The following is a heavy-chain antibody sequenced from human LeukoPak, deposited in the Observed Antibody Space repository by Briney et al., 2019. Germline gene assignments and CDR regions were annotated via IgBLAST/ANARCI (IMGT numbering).Heavy chain of an antibody. Sequence: TSETLSLTCTVSGGSVSSYYWSWIRQPPGKGLEYIGYIYYSGSTNYNPSLKSRVTISVDTSKNQFSLKLSSVTAADTAVYYCARGGSSGTPYYYYYYMDVWGKGTTVTISS. CDR2: IYYSGST. D-gene: IGHD6-19*01. V-gene: IGHV4-59*02. CDR3: ARGGSSGTPYYYYYYMDV. J-gene: IGHJ6*03. CDR1: GGSVSSYY.